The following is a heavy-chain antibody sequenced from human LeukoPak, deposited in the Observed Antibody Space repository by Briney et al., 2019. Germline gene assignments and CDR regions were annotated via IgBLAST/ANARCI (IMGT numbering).Heavy chain of an antibody. CDR1: GGSISSYY. J-gene: IGHJ3*02. D-gene: IGHD7-27*01. Sequence: SETLSLTCTVSGGSISSYYWSWIRQPPGKGLEWIGYIYYSGSTNYNPSLKSRVTISVDTSKNQFSLKLSSVTAADTAVYYCARTLGPHDAFDIWGQGTMVTVSS. CDR3: ARTLGPHDAFDI. V-gene: IGHV4-59*01. CDR2: IYYSGST.